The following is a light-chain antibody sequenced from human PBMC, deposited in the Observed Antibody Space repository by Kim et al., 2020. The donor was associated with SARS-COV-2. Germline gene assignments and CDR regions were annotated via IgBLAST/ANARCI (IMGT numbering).Light chain of an antibody. CDR3: SLYKSDATWV. J-gene: IGLJ3*02. CDR1: NSVVCAYNF. CDR2: DFS. V-gene: IGLV2-14*03. Sequence: LAITCSFTGPNSVVCAYNFVSWYQHHPGKAPILMIFDFSDRPSGVSIRFSGSNSGNTASLTISVLQAEDEADYFCSLYKSDATWVFGGGTKLSVL.